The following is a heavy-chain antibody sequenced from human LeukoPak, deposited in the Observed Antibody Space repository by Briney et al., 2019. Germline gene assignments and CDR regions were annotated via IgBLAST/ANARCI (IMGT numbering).Heavy chain of an antibody. CDR2: VTAYNGNK. Sequence: ASVKVSCKTSGYTFSDYGISWLRQAPGQGLEWMGWVTAYNGNKNYAQNFQGRVTFTIDTSTSTAYMDLRSLRSDDTAVYFCARDYVPRGVTGTKSCPGYWGQGTLLTVSS. D-gene: IGHD1-20*01. J-gene: IGHJ4*02. V-gene: IGHV1-18*01. CDR3: ARDYVPRGVTGTKSCPGY. CDR1: GYTFSDYG.